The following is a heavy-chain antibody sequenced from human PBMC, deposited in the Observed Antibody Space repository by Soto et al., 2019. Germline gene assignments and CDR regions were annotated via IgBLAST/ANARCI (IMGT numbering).Heavy chain of an antibody. CDR1: GFTFSNYG. V-gene: IGHV3-33*01. CDR2: IWYDGSNK. J-gene: IGHJ4*02. Sequence: GGSLRLSCAASGFTFSNYGMHWVRQAPGKGLEWVTVIWYDGSNKYYADSGRGRFTISRDNSDNTLYLQMNSLGAEDKAGYYCARVSYSSGWYPDYWGQGTLVTVSS. D-gene: IGHD6-19*01. CDR3: ARVSYSSGWYPDY.